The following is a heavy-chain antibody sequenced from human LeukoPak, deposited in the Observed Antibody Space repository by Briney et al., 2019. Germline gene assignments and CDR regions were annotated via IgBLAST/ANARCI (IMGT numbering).Heavy chain of an antibody. J-gene: IGHJ4*02. CDR2: INPSGGST. CDR3: ARDLDGDRHETSDY. V-gene: IGHV1-46*01. Sequence: ASVKVSCKASGYTFTSYYMHWVRQAPGQGLEWMGIINPSGGSTSYAQKFQGRVTMTRDTSISTAYMELSRLRSDDTAVYYCARDLDGDRHETSDYWGQGTLVTVSS. D-gene: IGHD4-17*01. CDR1: GYTFTSYY.